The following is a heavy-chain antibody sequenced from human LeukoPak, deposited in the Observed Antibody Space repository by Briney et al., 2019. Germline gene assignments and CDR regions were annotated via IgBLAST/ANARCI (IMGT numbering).Heavy chain of an antibody. D-gene: IGHD2-21*01. CDR1: GFTFRSYA. CDR3: AKDGEWIAADAFDI. Sequence: GGSLRLSCVASGFTFRSYAMSWVRQAPGKGLEWVSAISGSGGSTYYADSVKGRFTISRDNSKNTLYLQMNRLRAEETAVYYCAKDGEWIAADAFDIWGQGTMVTVSS. J-gene: IGHJ3*02. V-gene: IGHV3-23*01. CDR2: ISGSGGST.